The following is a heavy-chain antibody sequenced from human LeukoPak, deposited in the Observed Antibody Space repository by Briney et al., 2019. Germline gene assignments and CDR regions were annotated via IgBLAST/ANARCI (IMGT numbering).Heavy chain of an antibody. CDR1: GFTVSSNY. V-gene: IGHV3-30*18. CDR2: ISYDGSNK. D-gene: IGHD1-26*01. Sequence: PGGSLRLSCAASGFTVSSNYMSWVRQAPGKGLEWVAVISYDGSNKYYADSVKGRFTISRDNSKNTLYLQMNSLRAEDTAVYYCAKDGIGGSYFFDYWGQGTLVTVSS. CDR3: AKDGIGGSYFFDY. J-gene: IGHJ4*02.